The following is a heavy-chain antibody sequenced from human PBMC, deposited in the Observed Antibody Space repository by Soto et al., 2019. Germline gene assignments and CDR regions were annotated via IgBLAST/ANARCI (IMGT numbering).Heavy chain of an antibody. CDR1: GFTFSSYS. CDR3: ARDYCGGDCYYYKAAYYGMDV. D-gene: IGHD2-21*02. J-gene: IGHJ6*02. V-gene: IGHV3-48*02. CDR2: ISSSSSTI. Sequence: GGSLRLSCAASGFTFSSYSMNWVRQAPGKGLEWVSYISSSSSTIYYADSVKGRFTISRDNAKNSLYLQMNSLRDEDTAVYYCARDYCGGDCYYYKAAYYGMDVWGQGTTVTVSS.